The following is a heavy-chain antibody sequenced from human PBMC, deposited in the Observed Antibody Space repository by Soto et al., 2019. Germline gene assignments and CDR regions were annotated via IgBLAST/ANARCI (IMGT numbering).Heavy chain of an antibody. V-gene: IGHV6-1*01. CDR3: AGTTSHYWYYMDV. J-gene: IGHJ6*03. D-gene: IGHD1-7*01. CDR1: GDSVSSNSAA. CDR2: TYYRTRWSY. Sequence: QVQLQESGPGLVKPSQTLSLTCVISGDSVSSNSAAWNWIRQSPSRGLEWMVRTYYRTRWSYDYAVSVRSRITVNPDTSKNQFALQLTSVTPEDTAVYYCAGTTSHYWYYMDVWGKGTTVTVSS.